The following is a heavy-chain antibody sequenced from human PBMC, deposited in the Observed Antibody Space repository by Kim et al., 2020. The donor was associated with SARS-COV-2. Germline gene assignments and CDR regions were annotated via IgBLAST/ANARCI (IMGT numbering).Heavy chain of an antibody. CDR3: ARDQGGRSTPYFYYLGV. V-gene: IGHV1-69*13. CDR1: GDPLTNYG. CDR2: IIPMSSAT. Sequence: SVKVSCRASGDPLTNYGISWVRQVPGQGLEWLGGIIPMSSATSFAQKFQGRVSITADESTTTAYLELSGLSSDDTGVYYCARDQGGRSTPYFYYLGVWGKGTTVTVSS. D-gene: IGHD2-2*01. J-gene: IGHJ6*03.